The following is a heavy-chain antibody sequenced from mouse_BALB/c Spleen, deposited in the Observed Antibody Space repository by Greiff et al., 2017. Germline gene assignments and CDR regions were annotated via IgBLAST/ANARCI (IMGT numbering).Heavy chain of an antibody. CDR1: GFTFSSYA. Sequence: EVMLVESGGGLVKPGGSLKLSCAASGFTFSSYAMSWVRQTPEKRLEWVASISSGGSYTYYPDSVKGRFTISRDNAKNTLYLQMSSLKSEDTAMYYCTSRYDGYFDYWGQGTTLTVSS. CDR3: TSRYDGYFDY. V-gene: IGHV5-6-4*01. J-gene: IGHJ2*01. D-gene: IGHD2-3*01. CDR2: ISSGGSYT.